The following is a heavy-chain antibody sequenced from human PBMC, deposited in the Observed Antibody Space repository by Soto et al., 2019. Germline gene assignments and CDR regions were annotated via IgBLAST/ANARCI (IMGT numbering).Heavy chain of an antibody. V-gene: IGHV3-23*01. CDR3: ARDSLPYGAPFDY. CDR2: ISDSGDST. D-gene: IGHD4-17*01. J-gene: IGHJ4*02. Sequence: GGSLRLSCAASGFTSTIYGMSWVRQAPGKGLEWVSGISDSGDSTYYADSVKGRFTISRDNSKNTLYLQMNSLRAEDTAVYYCARDSLPYGAPFDYWGQGTLVTVSS. CDR1: GFTSTIYG.